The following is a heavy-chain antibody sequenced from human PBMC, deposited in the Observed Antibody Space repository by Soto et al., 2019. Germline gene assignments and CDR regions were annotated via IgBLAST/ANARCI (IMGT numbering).Heavy chain of an antibody. CDR1: GGTSSSYA. Sequence: GASVKVSCKASGGTSSSYAISWVRQAPGQGLEWMGGIIPIFGTANYAQKFQGRVTITADESTSTAHMELSSLRSEDTAVYYCARKPMGYYCSSTSCSLGWFDPWGQGTLVTVSS. CDR2: IIPIFGTA. CDR3: ARKPMGYYCSSTSCSLGWFDP. D-gene: IGHD2-2*01. V-gene: IGHV1-69*13. J-gene: IGHJ5*02.